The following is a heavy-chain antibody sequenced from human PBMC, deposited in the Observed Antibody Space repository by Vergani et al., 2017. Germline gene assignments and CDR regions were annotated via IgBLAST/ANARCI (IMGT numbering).Heavy chain of an antibody. J-gene: IGHJ5*02. D-gene: IGHD6-13*01. CDR3: ARALISSSWYWFDP. V-gene: IGHV1-2*02. CDR1: GYTFTGYY. Sequence: QVQLVQSGAEVKKPGASVKVSCKASGYTFTGYYMHWVRQAPGQGREWTGWINPNSGGTNYAQKFQGRVTMTRETSISTAYMELSRLRSDDTAVYYCARALISSSWYWFDPWGQGTLVTVSS. CDR2: INPNSGGT.